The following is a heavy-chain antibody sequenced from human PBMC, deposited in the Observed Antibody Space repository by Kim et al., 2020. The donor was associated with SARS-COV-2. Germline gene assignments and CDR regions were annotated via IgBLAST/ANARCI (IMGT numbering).Heavy chain of an antibody. CDR2: ISYDGSNK. CDR3: AKDHCSSTSCYTPFDY. V-gene: IGHV3-30*18. D-gene: IGHD2-2*02. CDR1: GFTFSSYG. J-gene: IGHJ4*01. Sequence: GGSLRLSCAASGFTFSSYGMHWVRQAPGKGLEWVAVISYDGSNKYYADSVKGRFTISRDNSKNTLYLQMNSLRAEDTAVYYCAKDHCSSTSCYTPFDYWG.